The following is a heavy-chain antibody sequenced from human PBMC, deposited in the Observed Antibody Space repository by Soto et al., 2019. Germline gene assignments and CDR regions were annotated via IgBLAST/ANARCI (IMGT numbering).Heavy chain of an antibody. Sequence: PGGSLRLSCAASGFTFSSYGMDGVRQAPGKGLEWVAVIWYDGSNKYYADSVKGRFTISRDNSKNTLYLQMNSLRAEDTAVYYSARDFLAVVTAIPGYWGQGTLVTVSS. CDR2: IWYDGSNK. D-gene: IGHD2-21*02. J-gene: IGHJ4*02. CDR3: ARDFLAVVTAIPGY. V-gene: IGHV3-33*01. CDR1: GFTFSSYG.